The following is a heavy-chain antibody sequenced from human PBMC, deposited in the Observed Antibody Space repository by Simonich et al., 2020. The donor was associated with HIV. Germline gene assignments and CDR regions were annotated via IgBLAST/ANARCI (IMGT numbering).Heavy chain of an antibody. CDR3: ASLPPGGLAVAGTL. CDR2: ISVSSGST. V-gene: IGHV3-23*01. CDR1: GFTFSSYA. Sequence: EVQLLEAGGGLVEPGGSLRLSCAASGFTFSSYAMSWVRRAPGKGLRWAATISVSSGSTYYADSAKGRFTISRDNSRNTLYLQMNSLRAEDTAVYYCASLPPGGLAVAGTLGGQGTLVTVSS. D-gene: IGHD6-19*01. J-gene: IGHJ4*02.